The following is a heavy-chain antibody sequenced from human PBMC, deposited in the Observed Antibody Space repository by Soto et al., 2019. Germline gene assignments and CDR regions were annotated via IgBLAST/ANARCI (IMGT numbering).Heavy chain of an antibody. CDR1: GASISDYY. CDR2: IHYRGST. CDR3: ARDSVGSGYD. V-gene: IGHV4-59*01. J-gene: IGHJ4*02. Sequence: QVQLQESGPGLVKPSETLSLSCTVSGASISDYYWSWIRQPPGKRPEWIGYIHYRGSTNYNPSLKSRVTMSVDTSKNQFSLRLTSVTAADTAVYYCARDSVGSGYDWGQGTRVTVSS. D-gene: IGHD5-12*01.